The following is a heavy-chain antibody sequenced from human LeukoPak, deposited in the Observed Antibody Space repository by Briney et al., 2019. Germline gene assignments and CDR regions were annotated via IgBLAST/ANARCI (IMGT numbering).Heavy chain of an antibody. CDR1: GFTFSSYG. CDR3: AKSDMAWANCGGDCPHIDY. Sequence: HPGGSLRLSCAASGFTFSSYGMHWVRQAPGKGLEWVAFIRYDGSNKYYADSVKGRFTISRDNSKNTLYLQMNSLRAEDTAVYYCAKSDMAWANCGGDCPHIDYWGQGTLVTVSS. J-gene: IGHJ4*02. CDR2: IRYDGSNK. D-gene: IGHD2-21*02. V-gene: IGHV3-30*02.